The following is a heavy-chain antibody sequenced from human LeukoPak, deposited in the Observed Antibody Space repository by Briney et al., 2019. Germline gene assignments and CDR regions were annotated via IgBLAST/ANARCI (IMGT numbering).Heavy chain of an antibody. J-gene: IGHJ6*04. Sequence: GGSLRLSCAASGFTFSSYEMNWVRQAPGKGLEWVSYISSSGSTIYYADSVKGRFTITRDSAKNYLYLQMNSLRAEDTAVYYCAELGITMIGGVWGKGTTVTISS. V-gene: IGHV3-48*03. CDR2: ISSSGSTI. D-gene: IGHD3-10*02. CDR3: AELGITMIGGV. CDR1: GFTFSSYE.